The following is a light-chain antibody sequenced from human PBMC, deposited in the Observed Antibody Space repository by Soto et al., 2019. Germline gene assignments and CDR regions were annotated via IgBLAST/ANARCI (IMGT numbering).Light chain of an antibody. Sequence: DIQVTQSPVSLSASVGDRVTITCRTSQGISTYLNWYQQRPGKAPTLLIYAASSLQSGVPSRFSGSGYGTNFTLIISVLQPEDFAIYYCQQCHATPLTFGQGTRLEIK. V-gene: IGKV1-39*01. CDR3: QQCHATPLT. CDR2: AAS. J-gene: IGKJ5*01. CDR1: QGISTY.